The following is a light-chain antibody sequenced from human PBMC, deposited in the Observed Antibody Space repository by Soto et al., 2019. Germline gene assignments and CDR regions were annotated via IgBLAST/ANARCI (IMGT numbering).Light chain of an antibody. Sequence: QSVLTQPPSVSEAPGQRVTISCTGSSSNIGAGYEAHWYQQVPGTAPKLLIYENNNRPSGVPDRFSGSKSGTSASLAITGFQAEDEAEYYCQSYDSSLSGYVFGTGTKLTVL. CDR2: ENN. J-gene: IGLJ1*01. CDR1: SSNIGAGYE. V-gene: IGLV1-40*01. CDR3: QSYDSSLSGYV.